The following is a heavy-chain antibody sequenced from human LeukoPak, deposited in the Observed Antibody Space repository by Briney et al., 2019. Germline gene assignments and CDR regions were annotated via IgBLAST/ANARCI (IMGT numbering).Heavy chain of an antibody. J-gene: IGHJ4*02. CDR2: IYTSENT. CDR1: GGSINSYY. D-gene: IGHD2-15*01. CDR3: ARAYCSGGSCYSGFDY. Sequence: PSETLSLTCSVSGGSINSYYWSWVRQPAGKGLEWIGRIYTSENTNYNPSLKSRVTMSVDTSKNQFSLRLYSVTAADTAVYYCARAYCSGGSCYSGFDYWGQGTLVTVSS. V-gene: IGHV4-4*07.